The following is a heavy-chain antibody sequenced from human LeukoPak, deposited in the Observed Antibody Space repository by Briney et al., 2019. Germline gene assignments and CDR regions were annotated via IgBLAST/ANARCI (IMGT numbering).Heavy chain of an antibody. CDR3: ARSMAYCGGDCYPYYFDY. CDR1: GGSISSYY. J-gene: IGHJ4*02. D-gene: IGHD2-21*02. Sequence: PSETLSLTCTVSGGSISSYYWSWIRQPPGKGLEWIGYIYYSGSTNYNPSLKSRVTISVDTSKNQFSLKLSSVTAADTAVYYCARSMAYCGGDCYPYYFDYWGQGTLVTVSS. V-gene: IGHV4-59*01. CDR2: IYYSGST.